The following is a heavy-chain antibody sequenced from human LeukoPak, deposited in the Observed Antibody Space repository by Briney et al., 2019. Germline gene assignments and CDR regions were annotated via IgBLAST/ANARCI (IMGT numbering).Heavy chain of an antibody. V-gene: IGHV3-30*18. CDR2: VSYDGSNK. CDR3: AKEAGIGWDSTDYGKDV. CDR1: VFTFSSYG. J-gene: IGHJ6*02. Sequence: GRSLRLSCAGSVFTFSSYGMHLVRQAPGKGLEWVAVVSYDGSNKYYADSVKGRFTISRDNSKNTLYLKMNSLRAEDTAVYYCAKEAGIGWDSTDYGKDVWGQGTTVTVSS. D-gene: IGHD6-19*01.